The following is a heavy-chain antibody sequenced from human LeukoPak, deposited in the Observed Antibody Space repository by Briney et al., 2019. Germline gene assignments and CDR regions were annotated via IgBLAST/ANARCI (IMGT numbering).Heavy chain of an antibody. CDR2: IYWDDDK. CDR3: AHRRSGYGWNHGDFDY. D-gene: IGHD3-22*01. CDR1: GFSLTTRPLG. Sequence: SGPTLVNPTQTLTLTCSFSGFSLTTRPLGVGWIRQPPGKALEWLAVIYWDDDKRYNPSLKTRLTVTTATSKNQVVLIMTNVDPVDTATYYCAHRRSGYGWNHGDFDYWGQGTLVTVSS. V-gene: IGHV2-5*02. J-gene: IGHJ4*02.